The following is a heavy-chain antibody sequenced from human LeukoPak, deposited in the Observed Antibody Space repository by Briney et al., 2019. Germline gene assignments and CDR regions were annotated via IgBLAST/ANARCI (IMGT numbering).Heavy chain of an antibody. V-gene: IGHV5-51*01. Sequence: YSFTSXWIGWVRQMPGKGLEWMGIIYPGDSDTRYSPSFQGQVTISADKSISTAYLQWSSLKASDTAMYYCARQDYGGNSVFDGWGQGTLVTVSS. D-gene: IGHD4-23*01. CDR1: YSFTSXW. J-gene: IGHJ4*02. CDR2: IYPGDSDT. CDR3: ARQDYGGNSVFDG.